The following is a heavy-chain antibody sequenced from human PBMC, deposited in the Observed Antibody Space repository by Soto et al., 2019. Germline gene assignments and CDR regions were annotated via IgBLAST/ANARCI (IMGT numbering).Heavy chain of an antibody. Sequence: GGSLRLSCVASGFTFRNYGMHWVRQAPGKGLEWVAIIWYDGGIKYHADSVKGRFSISRDSSKNTLYLQVNSLRAENTAIYYCARDCGAVDDRNYYGMDVWGQGTTVTVSS. CDR1: GFTFRNYG. J-gene: IGHJ6*02. CDR3: ARDCGAVDDRNYYGMDV. CDR2: IWYDGGIK. V-gene: IGHV3-33*01. D-gene: IGHD1-1*01.